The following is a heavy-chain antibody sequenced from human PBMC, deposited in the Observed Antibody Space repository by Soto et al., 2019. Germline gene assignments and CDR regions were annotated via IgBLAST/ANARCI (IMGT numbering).Heavy chain of an antibody. CDR3: ARGFCSGGSCYPNGNWFDP. V-gene: IGHV4-59*01. J-gene: IGHJ5*02. Sequence: PSETLSLTCTVSGGSIRSYYWSWIRQPPGKGLEWIEYIYYSGITNYNPSLKSRVTISVDTSKNQFSLKLNSVTAADTAVYYCARGFCSGGSCYPNGNWFDPWGQGTLVTVSS. CDR1: GGSIRSYY. CDR2: IYYSGIT. D-gene: IGHD2-15*01.